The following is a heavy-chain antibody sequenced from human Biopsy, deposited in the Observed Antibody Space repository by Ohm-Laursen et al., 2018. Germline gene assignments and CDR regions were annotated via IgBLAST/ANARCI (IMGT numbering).Heavy chain of an antibody. Sequence: SLRLSCAASGFSFSTYGIYWVRQVPGKGLEWVAAIWYDGTNKYYAESVKGRLTISRDNSKNTLHLQMNSLRAEDTAVYYCAKWAGHDYGRNPANDPFDMWGQGTVVTVSS. J-gene: IGHJ3*02. CDR1: GFSFSTYG. CDR3: AKWAGHDYGRNPANDPFDM. CDR2: IWYDGTNK. V-gene: IGHV3-33*06. D-gene: IGHD4-23*01.